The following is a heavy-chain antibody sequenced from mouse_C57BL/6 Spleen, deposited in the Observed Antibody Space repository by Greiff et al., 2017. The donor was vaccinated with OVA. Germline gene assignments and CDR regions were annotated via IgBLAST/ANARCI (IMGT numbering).Heavy chain of an antibody. V-gene: IGHV5-6*01. J-gene: IGHJ4*01. CDR2: ISSGGSYT. CDR3: ARTGTYAMDY. Sequence: EVQLVESGGDLVKPGGSLKLSCAASGFTFSSYGMSWVRQTPDKRLEWVATISSGGSYTYYPDSVKGRFTISRDNAKNTLYLQMSSLKSEDTAMYYCARTGTYAMDYWGQGTSVTVSS. CDR1: GFTFSSYG. D-gene: IGHD4-1*01.